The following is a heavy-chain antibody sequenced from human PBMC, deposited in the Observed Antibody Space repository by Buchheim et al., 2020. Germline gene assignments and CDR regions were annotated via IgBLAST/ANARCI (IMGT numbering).Heavy chain of an antibody. J-gene: IGHJ6*02. CDR2: INPSGGST. Sequence: QVQLVQSGAEVKKPGASVKVSCKASGYTFTSYYMHWVRQAPGQGLEWMGIINPSGGSTSSAQKFQGRVTMTRDTSTSTVSMELSSLRSEDTAVYYCASPHRDGSGGYGMDVWGQGTT. CDR1: GYTFTSYY. CDR3: ASPHRDGSGGYGMDV. D-gene: IGHD3-10*01. V-gene: IGHV1-46*03.